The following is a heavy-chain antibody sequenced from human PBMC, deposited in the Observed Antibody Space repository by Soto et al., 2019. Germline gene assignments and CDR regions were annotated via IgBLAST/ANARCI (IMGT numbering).Heavy chain of an antibody. CDR2: INPSGGST. CDR3: VRGGYNWNDAISDY. CDR1: GYTFTTYY. J-gene: IGHJ4*02. V-gene: IGHV1-46*03. Sequence: ASVKVSCKASGYTFTTYYLHWVRQAPGQGLEWMGTINPSGGSTSYAQKFQGRVTMTTDTSTSTVYMESSSLRSDDTAVYYCVRGGYNWNDAISDYWGQGTLVTVSS. D-gene: IGHD1-1*01.